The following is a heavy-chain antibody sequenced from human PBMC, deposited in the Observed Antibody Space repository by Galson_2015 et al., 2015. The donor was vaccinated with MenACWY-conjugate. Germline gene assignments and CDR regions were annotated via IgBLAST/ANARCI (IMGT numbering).Heavy chain of an antibody. J-gene: IGHJ6*02. D-gene: IGHD6-19*01. CDR3: VRGSSGWRGMDI. CDR1: GFAFRDFC. CDR2: ICAGGISI. V-gene: IGHV3-74*03. Sequence: SLRLSCAASGFAFRDFCMHWVRQAPGKGPECVSRICAGGISIMYGDSVRGRFTISRDDAENTLYLQMDSLRADDTAVYFCVRGSSGWRGMDIWGQGTTVTVSS.